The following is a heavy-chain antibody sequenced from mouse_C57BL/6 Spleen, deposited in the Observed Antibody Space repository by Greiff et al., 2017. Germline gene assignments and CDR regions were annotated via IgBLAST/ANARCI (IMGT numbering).Heavy chain of an antibody. Sequence: QVQLQQPGAELVLPRASVKLSCKASGYTFTTYWMHWVKQRPGQGLEWIGEIDPSDSYTNYNQKFKGKSTLTVDKSSSTAYMQLSSLTSEDSAVYYCARTRGPHYYPWFAYWGQGTLVTVSA. J-gene: IGHJ3*01. CDR2: IDPSDSYT. CDR3: ARTRGPHYYPWFAY. D-gene: IGHD1-1*01. V-gene: IGHV1-69*01. CDR1: GYTFTTYW.